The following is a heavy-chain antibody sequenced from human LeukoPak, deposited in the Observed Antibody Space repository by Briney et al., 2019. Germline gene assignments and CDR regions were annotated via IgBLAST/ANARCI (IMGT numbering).Heavy chain of an antibody. CDR1: GFTFSSYE. CDR2: ISSSGNSK. V-gene: IGHV3-48*03. J-gene: IGHJ4*02. D-gene: IGHD3-10*01. CDR3: ARVKYYGPGSGSTPPFDY. Sequence: GGSLRLSCATSGFTFSSYEMNWVRQAPGKELEWVSHISSSGNSKYYADSVKGRFTISRDSAQNSLYLQMTSLRAEDTSVYFCARVKYYGPGSGSTPPFDYWGQGTLVTVSS.